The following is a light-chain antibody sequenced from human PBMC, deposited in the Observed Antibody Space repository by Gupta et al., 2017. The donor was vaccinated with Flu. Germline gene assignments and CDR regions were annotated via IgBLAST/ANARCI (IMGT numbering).Light chain of an antibody. J-gene: IGKJ4*01. V-gene: IGKV1-33*01. CDR3: QQDSSLPLT. CDR2: DVS. CDR1: HAINNH. Sequence: PSSLSACAGDRPTIAILSTHAINNHLHWHHNKPGEAPKLLLYDVSNSETGIPSRFSGSGSVTXITFIIXILQPKAIATSYFQQDSSLPLTFGXGTKVEIK.